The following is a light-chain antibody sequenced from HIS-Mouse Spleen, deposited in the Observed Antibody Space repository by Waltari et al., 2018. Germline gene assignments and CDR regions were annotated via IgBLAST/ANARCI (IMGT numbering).Light chain of an antibody. V-gene: IGLV2-14*03. CDR3: SSYTSSSFNVV. J-gene: IGLJ2*01. Sequence: SITISCTGTSSDVGGYNYVSWYQQHPGKAPKLMIYDVSNRPSGVSNRFSGSKSGNTASLTISGLQAEDEADYYCSSYTSSSFNVVFGGGTKLTVL. CDR2: DVS. CDR1: SSDVGGYNY.